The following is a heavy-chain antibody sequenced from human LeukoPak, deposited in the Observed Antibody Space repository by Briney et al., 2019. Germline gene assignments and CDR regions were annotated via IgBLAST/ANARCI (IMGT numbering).Heavy chain of an antibody. CDR3: ARAGDFWSGYYLAD. J-gene: IGHJ4*02. CDR2: IYYSGST. V-gene: IGHV4-59*01. CDR1: GGSISSYY. D-gene: IGHD3-3*01. Sequence: SETPSLTCTVSGGSISSYYWSWIRQPPGKGLEWIGYIYYSGSTNYNPSLKSRVTISVDTSKNQFSLKLSSVTAADTAVYYCARAGDFWSGYYLADWGQGTLVTVSS.